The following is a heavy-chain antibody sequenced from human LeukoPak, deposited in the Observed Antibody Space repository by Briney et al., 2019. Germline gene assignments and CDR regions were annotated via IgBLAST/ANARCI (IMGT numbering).Heavy chain of an antibody. CDR2: ISGSGAGT. Sequence: PGGSLRLSCAASGFTFGSYGMHWVRQAPGKGLDWVSSISGSGAGTYYADSVKGRFTISRDNSKNTLYVQMKSLGAEDTALYYCARVRGGNRGDAFDIWGQGTMVTVSS. J-gene: IGHJ3*02. CDR3: ARVRGGNRGDAFDI. V-gene: IGHV3-23*01. CDR1: GFTFGSYG. D-gene: IGHD4-23*01.